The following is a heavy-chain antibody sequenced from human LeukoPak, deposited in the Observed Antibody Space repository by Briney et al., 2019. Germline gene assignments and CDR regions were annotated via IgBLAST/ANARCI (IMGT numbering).Heavy chain of an antibody. CDR1: GFSFSTYW. Sequence: PGGSLRLSCAASGFSFSTYWMSWVRQAPGKGLEWVANIKQDGTEKFYVDSAKGRFTVSRDNARNSLYLQMSSLRTEDTAVYYCARVAAGPSYFDYWGQGTLVIVSS. J-gene: IGHJ4*02. V-gene: IGHV3-7*05. CDR2: IKQDGTEK. D-gene: IGHD6-13*01. CDR3: ARVAAGPSYFDY.